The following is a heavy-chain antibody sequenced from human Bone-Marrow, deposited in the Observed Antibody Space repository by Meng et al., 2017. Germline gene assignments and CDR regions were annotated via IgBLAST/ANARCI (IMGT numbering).Heavy chain of an antibody. D-gene: IGHD6-13*01. J-gene: IGHJ4*02. CDR3: ATVGAAADPYYFDY. V-gene: IGHV1-24*01. Sequence: ASVKVSCKVSGYTLTELSMHWVRQAPGKGLEWMGGFDPEDGETIYAQKFQGRVTMTEDTSTDTAYMELSSLRSEDTAVYYCATVGAAADPYYFDYWGQGTLVTVSS. CDR2: FDPEDGET. CDR1: GYTLTELS.